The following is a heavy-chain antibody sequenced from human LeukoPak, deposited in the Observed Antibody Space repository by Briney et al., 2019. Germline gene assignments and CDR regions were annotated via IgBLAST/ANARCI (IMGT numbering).Heavy chain of an antibody. CDR3: ARDLRDYTNSLEFDY. D-gene: IGHD4-11*01. Sequence: ASVKVSCKASGHTFSLYGISLVRQAPGQELEWMGWINTYNGNTNYAQKLQDRVTMTTDTSTSTDYMELRSLRVDDTAVYYCARDLRDYTNSLEFDYWGQGTLITVSS. V-gene: IGHV1-18*01. J-gene: IGHJ4*02. CDR2: INTYNGNT. CDR1: GHTFSLYG.